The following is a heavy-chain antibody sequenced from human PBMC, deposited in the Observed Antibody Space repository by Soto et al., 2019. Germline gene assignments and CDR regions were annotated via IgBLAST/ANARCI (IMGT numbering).Heavy chain of an antibody. CDR1: GGSISSSSYY. J-gene: IGHJ3*02. CDR2: IYYSGST. D-gene: IGHD6-19*01. CDR3: ARLKVPNGYSSGWYSNAFDI. Sequence: SQTLSLTCTVSGGSISSSSYYWGWIRQPPGKGLEWIGSIYYSGSTYYNPSLKSRVTISVDTSKNQFSLKLSSVTAADTAVYYCARLKVPNGYSSGWYSNAFDIWGQGTMVTVSS. V-gene: IGHV4-39*01.